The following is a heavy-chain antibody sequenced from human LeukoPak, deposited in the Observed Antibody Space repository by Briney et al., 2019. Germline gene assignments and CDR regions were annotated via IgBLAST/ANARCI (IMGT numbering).Heavy chain of an antibody. Sequence: KSSETLSLTCAVYGGSFSGYYWSWIRQPPGKGLEWIEGINHSGSTNYNPSLKSRVTISVDTSKNQFSLKLSSVTAADTAVYYCARHRIAARLTRIYWFDPWGQGTLVTVSS. V-gene: IGHV4-34*01. J-gene: IGHJ5*02. CDR1: GGSFSGYY. CDR3: ARHRIAARLTRIYWFDP. CDR2: INHSGST. D-gene: IGHD6-6*01.